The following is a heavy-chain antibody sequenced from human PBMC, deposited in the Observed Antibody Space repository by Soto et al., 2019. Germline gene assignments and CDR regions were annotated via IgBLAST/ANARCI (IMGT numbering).Heavy chain of an antibody. CDR1: GGSISSYY. D-gene: IGHD5-18*01. J-gene: IGHJ6*02. CDR3: ARAVNVDTAMDHYYYGMDV. CDR2: IYYSGST. Sequence: SETLSLTCTVSGGSISSYYWSWIRQPPGKGLEWIGYIYYSGSTNYNPSLKSRVTISVDTSKNQFSLKLSSVTAADTAVYYCARAVNVDTAMDHYYYGMDVWGQGTTVTVSS. V-gene: IGHV4-59*01.